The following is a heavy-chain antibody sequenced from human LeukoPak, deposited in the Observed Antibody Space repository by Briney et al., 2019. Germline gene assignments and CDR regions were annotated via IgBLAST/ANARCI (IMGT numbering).Heavy chain of an antibody. CDR1: GGSISSSSYY. CDR2: TYYSGST. V-gene: IGHV4-39*07. CDR3: AGKSYGERDAFDI. J-gene: IGHJ3*02. D-gene: IGHD4-17*01. Sequence: SETLSLTCTVSGGSISSSSYYWGWIRQPPGKGLEWIGSTYYSGSTYYNPSLKGRVTISVDTSKNQFSLKLSSVTAADTAVYYCAGKSYGERDAFDIWGQGTMVTVSS.